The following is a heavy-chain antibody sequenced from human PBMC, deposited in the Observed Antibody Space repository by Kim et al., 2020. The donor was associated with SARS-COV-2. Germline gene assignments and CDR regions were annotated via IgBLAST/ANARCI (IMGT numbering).Heavy chain of an antibody. J-gene: IGHJ3*01. CDR3: VWSPEAAAVPTDAFDV. V-gene: IGHV3-64D*06. CDR1: GFTFSNYA. Sequence: GGSLRLSCSASGFTFSNYAMHWVRQAPGKGLEYVSAISSNGGSTYYADSVKGRFTISRDNSKNTLYLQMSSLRAEDTAVYYCVWSPEAAAVPTDAFDVWGEGKTVTASS. D-gene: IGHD6-13*01. CDR2: ISSNGGST.